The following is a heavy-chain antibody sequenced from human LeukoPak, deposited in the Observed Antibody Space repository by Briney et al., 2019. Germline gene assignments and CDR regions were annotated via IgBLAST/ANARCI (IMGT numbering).Heavy chain of an antibody. D-gene: IGHD3-9*01. CDR3: ARSGYFDLFDP. Sequence: KASETLSLTCTVSGGSISSSSYYWGWIRQPPGKGLEWIGSIYCSGSTYYNPSLKSRVTISVDTSKNQFSLKLSSVTAADTAVYYCARSGYFDLFDPWGQGTLVTVSS. CDR2: IYCSGST. CDR1: GGSISSSSYY. J-gene: IGHJ5*02. V-gene: IGHV4-39*07.